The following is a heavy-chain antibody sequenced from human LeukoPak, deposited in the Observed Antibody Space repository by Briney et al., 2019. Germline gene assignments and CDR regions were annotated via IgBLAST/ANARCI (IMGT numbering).Heavy chain of an antibody. J-gene: IGHJ4*02. CDR1: GSTFSSYS. CDR2: ISSGSTYI. D-gene: IGHD2-2*01. CDR3: ARGCSSTSCLDY. Sequence: KPGGSLRLSCAASGSTFSSYSMNWVRQAPGKGLEWVSSISSGSTYIYYADSVKGRLTISRDNAKNSLYLQMNSLRAEDTAVYYCARGCSSTSCLDYWGQGTLVTVSS. V-gene: IGHV3-21*01.